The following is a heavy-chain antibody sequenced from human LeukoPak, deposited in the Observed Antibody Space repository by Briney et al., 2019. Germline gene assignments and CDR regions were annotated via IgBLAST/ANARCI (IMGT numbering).Heavy chain of an antibody. CDR2: IYYSGST. CDR3: ARGGAFDI. V-gene: IGHV4-59*01. CDR1: GGSISSYY. J-gene: IGHJ3*02. Sequence: SETLSLTCTVSGGSISSYYWSCIRQPPGKGLEWIGYIYYSGSTNYNPSLKSRVTISVDTSKNQFSLKLSSVTAADTAVYFCARGGAFDIWGQGTTVTVSS. D-gene: IGHD3-10*01.